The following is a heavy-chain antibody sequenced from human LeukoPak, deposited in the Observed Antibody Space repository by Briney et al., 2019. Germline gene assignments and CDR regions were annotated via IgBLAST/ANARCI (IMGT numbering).Heavy chain of an antibody. Sequence: SETLCLTCGVSGGSISTTNWWSWVRQPPGQGLEWIGEISLSGLTNYSPSLNSRVTMSLDKPKNQLSLNLSSVTAADTAVYYCSRENGAFSPFGFWGQGTLVTVPS. CDR1: GGSISTTNW. J-gene: IGHJ4*02. CDR3: SRENGAFSPFGF. D-gene: IGHD2-8*01. V-gene: IGHV4-4*02. CDR2: ISLSGLT.